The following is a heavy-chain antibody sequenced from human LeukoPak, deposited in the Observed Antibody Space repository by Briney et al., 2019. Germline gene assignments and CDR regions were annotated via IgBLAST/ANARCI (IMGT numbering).Heavy chain of an antibody. CDR3: ARYRGYTYDYDSFDP. CDR1: GFTFSSYG. Sequence: GGSLTLSCAASGFTFSSYGMYWVRQAPGKGLECVAFITYDGSEMYYADSVKGRFTISRDNSRDTLYLQVNSLRGDDTAIYYCARYRGYTYDYDSFDPWGQGTLVTVSS. J-gene: IGHJ5*02. CDR2: ITYDGSEM. D-gene: IGHD5-18*01. V-gene: IGHV3-30*19.